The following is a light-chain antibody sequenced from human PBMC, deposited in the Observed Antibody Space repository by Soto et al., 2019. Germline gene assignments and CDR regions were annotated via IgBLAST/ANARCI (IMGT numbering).Light chain of an antibody. CDR1: QNVGNN. CDR3: QQRSRWPRGT. CDR2: AAS. V-gene: IGKV3-11*01. J-gene: IGKJ2*02. Sequence: VLTQSPATLSLSPGESATLSCRASQNVGNNLAWYQQKSGQAPRLLIYAASDRATGVLARFRGRMSGTDFTLTITSLEPEDFATYFCQQRSRWPRGTFGRGTKLE.